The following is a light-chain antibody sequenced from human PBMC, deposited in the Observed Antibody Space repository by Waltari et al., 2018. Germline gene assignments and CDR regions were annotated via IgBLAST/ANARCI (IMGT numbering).Light chain of an antibody. CDR1: QSLLHSDGKTY. CDR3: MQGIHLGYT. V-gene: IGKV2-29*03. J-gene: IGKJ2*01. CDR2: EVS. Sequence: DIVRTQTQLSLSVTPGQPASISCKSSQSLLHSDGKTYLYLYLQKPGQSPQLLIYEVSRRFSGVPDRFSGIGSGTDFTLKISRVEAEDVGVYYCMQGIHLGYTFGQGTKLEIK.